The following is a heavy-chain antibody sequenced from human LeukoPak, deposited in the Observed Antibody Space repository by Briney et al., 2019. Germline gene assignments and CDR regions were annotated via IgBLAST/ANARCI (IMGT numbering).Heavy chain of an antibody. J-gene: IGHJ4*02. CDR3: ARAHSSSWYAAGDY. D-gene: IGHD6-13*01. Sequence: SETLSLTCAVYGGSFSGYYWSWIRQPPGKGLEWIGEINHSGSTNYNPSLKSRGTISVDTSKNQFSLKLSSVTAADTAVYYCARAHSSSWYAAGDYGGQRTLVTVSS. V-gene: IGHV4-34*01. CDR1: GGSFSGYY. CDR2: INHSGST.